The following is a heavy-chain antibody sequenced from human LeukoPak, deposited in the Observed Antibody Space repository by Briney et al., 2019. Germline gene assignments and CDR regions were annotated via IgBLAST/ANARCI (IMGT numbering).Heavy chain of an antibody. CDR1: GGSISSGSYY. D-gene: IGHD3-10*01. J-gene: IGHJ3*02. CDR2: IYTSGST. CDR3: ASSQGFTIDAFDI. V-gene: IGHV4-61*02. Sequence: KASETLSLTCTVSGGSISSGSYYWSWIRQPAGKGLEWIGRIYTSGSTNYNPSLKSRVTISVDTSKNQFSLKLSSVTAADTAVYYCASSQGFTIDAFDIWGQGTMVTVSS.